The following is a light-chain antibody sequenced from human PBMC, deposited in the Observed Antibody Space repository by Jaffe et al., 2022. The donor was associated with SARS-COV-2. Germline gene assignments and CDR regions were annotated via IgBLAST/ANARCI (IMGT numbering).Light chain of an antibody. CDR1: SSDVGGYNY. J-gene: IGLJ2*01. CDR3: SSYTSSNTLA. V-gene: IGLV2-14*01. Sequence: QSALTQPASVSGSPGQSITISCTGTSSDVGGYNYVSWYQQHPDKAPKLMIYDVSVRPSGVSNRFSGSKSGNTASLTISGLQAEDEADYYCSSYTSSNTLAFGGGTKLTVL. CDR2: DVS.